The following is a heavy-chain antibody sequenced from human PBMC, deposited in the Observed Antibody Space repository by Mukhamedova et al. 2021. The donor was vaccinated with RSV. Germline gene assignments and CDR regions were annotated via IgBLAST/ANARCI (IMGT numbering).Heavy chain of an antibody. CDR3: ARGNGNWYFDL. CDR2: ISYDGSNK. Sequence: VRQAPGKGLEWVAVISYDGSNKYYADSVKGRFTISRDNSKNMLYLQMNSLRAEDTAVYYCARGNGNWYFDLWGRGTLVTVSS. V-gene: IGHV3-30*04. J-gene: IGHJ2*01. D-gene: IGHD4-11*01.